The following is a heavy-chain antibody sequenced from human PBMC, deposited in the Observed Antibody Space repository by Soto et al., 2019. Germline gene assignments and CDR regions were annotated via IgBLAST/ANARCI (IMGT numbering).Heavy chain of an antibody. V-gene: IGHV1-18*04. CDR3: AREEYYYDSSGYYHVYFDY. J-gene: IGHJ4*02. CDR1: GYTFTSYG. Sequence: ASVKVSCKASGYTFTSYGISWVRQAPGQGLEWMGWISAYNGNTNYAQKLQGRVTMTTDTSTSTAYMELRSLRSDDTAVYYCAREEYYYDSSGYYHVYFDYRGQGTLVTVSS. D-gene: IGHD3-22*01. CDR2: ISAYNGNT.